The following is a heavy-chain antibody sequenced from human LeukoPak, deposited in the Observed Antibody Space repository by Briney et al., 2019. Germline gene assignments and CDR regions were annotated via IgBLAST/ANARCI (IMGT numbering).Heavy chain of an antibody. D-gene: IGHD3-22*01. CDR1: GVSVSSGSYY. Sequence: SETLSLTCTVSGVSVSSGSYYWSWIRQPPGKGLEWIGYIYYSGSTNYNPSLKSRVTISVDTSKNQFSLKLSSVTAADTAVYYCARASGYYDSSGYRRFDPWGQGTLVTVSS. J-gene: IGHJ5*02. CDR2: IYYSGST. CDR3: ARASGYYDSSGYRRFDP. V-gene: IGHV4-61*01.